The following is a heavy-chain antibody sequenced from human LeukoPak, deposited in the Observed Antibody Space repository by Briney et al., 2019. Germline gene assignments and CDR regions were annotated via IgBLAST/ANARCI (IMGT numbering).Heavy chain of an antibody. Sequence: PGGTLRLSCAASGFTFSSYGMSWVRQAPGKGLEWVSAISGSGGSTYYADSVKGRFTISRDNSKNTLYLQMNSLRAEDTAVYYCAKTQYRYYHGSGSYYNPFDYWGQGTLVTVSS. CDR2: ISGSGGST. CDR3: AKTQYRYYHGSGSYYNPFDY. D-gene: IGHD3-10*01. V-gene: IGHV3-23*01. CDR1: GFTFSSYG. J-gene: IGHJ4*02.